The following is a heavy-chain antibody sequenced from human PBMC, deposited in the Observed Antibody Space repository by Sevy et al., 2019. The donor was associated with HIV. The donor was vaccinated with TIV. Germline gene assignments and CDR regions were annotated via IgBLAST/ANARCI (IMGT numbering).Heavy chain of an antibody. CDR1: GGSISSGGHY. D-gene: IGHD3-10*01. Sequence: TLSLTCTVSGGSISSGGHYWNWIRQHPGKGLEWIGNIFYSASPYYNPSLKSRVTISVGTSKNQFSLKLSSVAAADTAFYYCARNLRGSDVFDIWGQGTMVTVSS. CDR2: IFYSASP. J-gene: IGHJ3*02. V-gene: IGHV4-31*03. CDR3: ARNLRGSDVFDI.